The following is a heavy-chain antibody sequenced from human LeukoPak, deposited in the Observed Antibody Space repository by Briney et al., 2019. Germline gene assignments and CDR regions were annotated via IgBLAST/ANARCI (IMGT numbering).Heavy chain of an antibody. J-gene: IGHJ5*02. D-gene: IGHD1-1*01. Sequence: PSETLSLTCTVSGGSISSYYWSWIRQPPGKGLEWIGYIYYSGSTNYNPSLKSRVTISVDTSKNQFSLKLSSVTAADTAVYYCARRWKGTLDPWGQGTLVTVSS. V-gene: IGHV4-59*12. CDR3: ARRWKGTLDP. CDR1: GGSISSYY. CDR2: IYYSGST.